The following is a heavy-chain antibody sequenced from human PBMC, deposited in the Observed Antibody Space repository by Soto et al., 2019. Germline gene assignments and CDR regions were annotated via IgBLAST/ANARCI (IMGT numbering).Heavy chain of an antibody. CDR2: IYYSGST. CDR1: GGSISSGGYY. D-gene: IGHD3-22*01. Sequence: QVQLQESGPGLVKPSQTLSLTCTVSGGSISSGGYYWSWIRQHPGKGLEWIGYIYYSGSTYYNPSHXGRVTISVDTXXNXFSXKLSSVTAADTAVYYCARDLNYYDSSGYRYYGMDVWGQGTTVTVSS. J-gene: IGHJ6*02. CDR3: ARDLNYYDSSGYRYYGMDV. V-gene: IGHV4-31*03.